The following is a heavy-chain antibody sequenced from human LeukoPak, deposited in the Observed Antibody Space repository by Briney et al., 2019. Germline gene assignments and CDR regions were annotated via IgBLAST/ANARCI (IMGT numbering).Heavy chain of an antibody. Sequence: GGSLRLSCAASGFTFSSYAMSWVRQAPGKGLEWVSAISGSGGSTYYADSVKGRFTISRDNSKNTLYLQMNSLRAEDTALYYCAKTSNYDILTGYYYYFDYWGQGTLVTVSS. CDR3: AKTSNYDILTGYYYYFDY. CDR1: GFTFSSYA. CDR2: ISGSGGST. J-gene: IGHJ4*02. D-gene: IGHD3-9*01. V-gene: IGHV3-23*01.